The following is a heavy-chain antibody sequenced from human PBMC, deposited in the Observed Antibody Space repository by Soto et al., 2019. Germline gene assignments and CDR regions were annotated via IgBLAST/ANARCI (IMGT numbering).Heavy chain of an antibody. V-gene: IGHV3-30-3*01. D-gene: IGHD5-18*01. Sequence: PGGSLRLSCAASGFTFSSYAMHWVRQAPGKGLEWVAVISYDGSNKYYADSVKGRFTISRDNSKNTLYLQMNSLRAEDTAVYYCARDMTAMVTPYFDPWGQGTLVTVSS. CDR3: ARDMTAMVTPYFDP. CDR1: GFTFSSYA. CDR2: ISYDGSNK. J-gene: IGHJ4*02.